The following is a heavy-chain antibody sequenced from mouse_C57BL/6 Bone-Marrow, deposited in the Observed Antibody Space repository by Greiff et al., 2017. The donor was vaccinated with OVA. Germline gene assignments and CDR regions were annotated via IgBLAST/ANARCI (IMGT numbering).Heavy chain of an antibody. CDR1: GFNITDYY. D-gene: IGHD2-1*01. Sequence: EVKLVESGAELVKPWASVKLSCTASGFNITDYYMHWVKQRTEQGLAWIGRIDPEDGETKYAPKFHGKATITADTSANTAYLQLSSLTSEDTAVYYCARALYPWYFDVWGTGTTVTVSS. V-gene: IGHV14-2*01. J-gene: IGHJ1*03. CDR3: ARALYPWYFDV. CDR2: IDPEDGET.